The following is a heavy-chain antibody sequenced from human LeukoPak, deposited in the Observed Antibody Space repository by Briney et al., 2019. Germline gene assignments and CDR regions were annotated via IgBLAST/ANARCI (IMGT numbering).Heavy chain of an antibody. J-gene: IGHJ3*02. CDR1: GGPINKFY. D-gene: IGHD3/OR15-3a*01. V-gene: IGHV4-59*01. CDR2: ISYSGST. CDR3: ARVSNDFAGCGAFDI. Sequence: SETLSLTCTVSGGPINKFYWIWIRQPPDKGLEWIGYISYSGSTHYNPSLNKRATLSVESSKKHFSLKLSSVTAADTALYYCARVSNDFAGCGAFDIWGQGTMVTVSS.